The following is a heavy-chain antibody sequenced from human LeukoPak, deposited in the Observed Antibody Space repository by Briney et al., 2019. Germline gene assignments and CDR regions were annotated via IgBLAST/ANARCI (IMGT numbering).Heavy chain of an antibody. J-gene: IGHJ6*02. CDR3: ARGHYGLDV. Sequence: GGSLRLSCVVSGFTFTNYWMSWVRQAPGKGLEWVAYIKKEDGSEKYYMDSAKGRFTISRDNAKNSLYLQMNSLRAEDTAVYYCARGHYGLDVWGQGTTVTVSS. CDR1: GFTFTNYW. CDR2: IKKEDGSEK. V-gene: IGHV3-7*01.